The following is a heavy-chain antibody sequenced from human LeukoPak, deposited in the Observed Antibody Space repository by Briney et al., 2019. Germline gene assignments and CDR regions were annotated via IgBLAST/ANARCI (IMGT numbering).Heavy chain of an antibody. CDR1: GGSISSGSYY. CDR2: IYTSGST. V-gene: IGHV4-61*02. J-gene: IGHJ4*02. CDR3: ARNGDYYFDY. D-gene: IGHD4-17*01. Sequence: SETLSLTCTVSGGSISSGSYYWSWIRQPAGKGLEWIGRIYTSGSTNYNPSLKSRVTISVDTSKNQFSLKLSSVTAADTAVYYCARNGDYYFDYWGQGTLVTVSS.